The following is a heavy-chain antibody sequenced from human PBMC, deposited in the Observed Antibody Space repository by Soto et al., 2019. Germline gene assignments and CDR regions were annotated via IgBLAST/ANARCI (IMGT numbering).Heavy chain of an antibody. D-gene: IGHD6-19*01. CDR2: IDNDGSSR. CDR1: GFTFSSNW. J-gene: IGHJ4*02. Sequence: EVQLVESGGGLVQPGGSLRVSCAASGFTFSSNWMHWVRQGPGKGLVWVSRIDNDGSSRDYADSVKGRFTISRDNAKNTLYLEMSSLRAEDTAVYYCATGSGWYSLDYWGQGTLVTVSS. V-gene: IGHV3-74*01. CDR3: ATGSGWYSLDY.